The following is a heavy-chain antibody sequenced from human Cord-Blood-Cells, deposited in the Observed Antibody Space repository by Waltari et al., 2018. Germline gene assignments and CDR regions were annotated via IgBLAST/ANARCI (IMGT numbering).Heavy chain of an antibody. CDR1: GFTFSNAW. V-gene: IGHV3-15*01. D-gene: IGHD3-22*01. J-gene: IGHJ4*02. CDR2: IKSKTDGGTT. CDR3: TTDGYDSSGYSY. Sequence: EVQLVESGGGLVKPGGSLRLSCAASGFTFSNAWMSWVHQAPGKGLEWVGRIKSKTDGGTTDYAAPVKGRFTISRDDSKNTLYLQMNSLKTEDTAVYYCTTDGYDSSGYSYWGQGTLVTVSS.